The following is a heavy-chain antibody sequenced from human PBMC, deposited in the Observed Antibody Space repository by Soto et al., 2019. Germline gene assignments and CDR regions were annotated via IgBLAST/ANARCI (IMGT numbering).Heavy chain of an antibody. CDR2: ISTSSGGT. D-gene: IGHD5-18*01. CDR1: GYTFTSYY. J-gene: IGHJ3*01. V-gene: IGHV1-46*03. Sequence: QVQLVQSGAEVKKPGASVRVSCKASGYTFTSYYIHWVRQAPGHGPEWMGMISTSSGGTDYAQKFQGRVIMTRDTSTSTVYKELSSLRSEDTAVYYCTRSIIPTARTDAFDRWGQGTLVTVSS. CDR3: TRSIIPTARTDAFDR.